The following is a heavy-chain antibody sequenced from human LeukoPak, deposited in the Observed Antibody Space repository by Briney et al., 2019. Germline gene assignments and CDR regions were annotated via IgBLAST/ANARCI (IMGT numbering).Heavy chain of an antibody. Sequence: GGSLRLSCAASGFTFSSYAMHWVRQAPGKGLEWVAVISYDGSNKYYADSVKGRFTISRDNSKNTLYLQMNSLRAEDTAVYYCARVPRASSSWIGWFDHWGQGTLVTVSS. CDR1: GFTFSSYA. D-gene: IGHD6-13*01. J-gene: IGHJ5*02. CDR3: ARVPRASSSWIGWFDH. CDR2: ISYDGSNK. V-gene: IGHV3-30*01.